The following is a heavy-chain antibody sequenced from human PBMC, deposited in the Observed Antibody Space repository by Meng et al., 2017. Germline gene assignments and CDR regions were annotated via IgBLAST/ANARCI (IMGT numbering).Heavy chain of an antibody. V-gene: IGHV1-18*01. CDR1: GYTFTSYG. CDR3: ARGGIAVAIDY. J-gene: IGHJ4*02. D-gene: IGHD6-19*01. CDR2: ISAYNGNT. Sequence: QVQLVRAGDEVKKLGASLKFSCKATGYTFTSYGISWVRQAPGQGTEWMGWISAYNGNTNYAQKLQGRVTMTTDTSTSTAYMELRSLRSDDTAVYYCARGGIAVAIDYWGQGTLVTVSS.